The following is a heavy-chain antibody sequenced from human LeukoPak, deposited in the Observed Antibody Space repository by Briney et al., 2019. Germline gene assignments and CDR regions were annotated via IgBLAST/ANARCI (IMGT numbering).Heavy chain of an antibody. J-gene: IGHJ4*02. CDR2: ISAIGGST. CDR1: GFTFSNYA. V-gene: IGHV3-23*01. D-gene: IGHD3-9*01. CDR3: AKKRDYDIIDY. Sequence: PGGSLRLSCAASGFTFSNYAMSWVRQAPGKGLEWVSSISAIGGSTYYADSVKGRFTISRDNSKNTLYLQMNSLRAEDTAVYYCAKKRDYDIIDYWGQGALVTVSS.